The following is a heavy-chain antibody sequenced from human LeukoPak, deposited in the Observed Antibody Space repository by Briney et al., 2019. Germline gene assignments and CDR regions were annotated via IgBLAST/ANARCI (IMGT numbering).Heavy chain of an antibody. J-gene: IGHJ4*02. CDR3: ARGPRYNWNDVPFDY. CDR2: INPSGGST. CDR1: GYTFTSYY. V-gene: IGHV1-46*01. Sequence: GASVKVSCKASGYTFTSYYMHWMRQAPGQGLEWMGIINPSGGSTSYAQKFQGRVTMTRDTSTSTVYMELSSLRSEGTAVYYCARGPRYNWNDVPFDYWGQGTLVTVSS. D-gene: IGHD1-20*01.